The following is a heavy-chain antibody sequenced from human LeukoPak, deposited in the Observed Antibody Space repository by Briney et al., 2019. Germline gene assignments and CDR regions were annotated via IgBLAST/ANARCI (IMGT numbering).Heavy chain of an antibody. Sequence: GGSLRLSCAASGFTFTSYSMNWVRQAPGKGLEWVSYITTSSSTINYADSVKGRFTISRDNAENSLYLQMNSLRDEDTAVYYCARDPYSGGYGAYYYYYMDVWGKGTTVTVSS. D-gene: IGHD6-19*01. J-gene: IGHJ6*03. V-gene: IGHV3-48*02. CDR3: ARDPYSGGYGAYYYYYMDV. CDR1: GFTFTSYS. CDR2: ITTSSSTI.